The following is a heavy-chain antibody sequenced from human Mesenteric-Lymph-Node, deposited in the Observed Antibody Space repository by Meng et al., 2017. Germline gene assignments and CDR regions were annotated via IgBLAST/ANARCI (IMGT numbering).Heavy chain of an antibody. V-gene: IGHV4-34*12. J-gene: IGHJ4*02. CDR3: ARRPTGIDY. D-gene: IGHD2-8*02. CDR1: GGSLSGSY. Sequence: DQLWQWGGRMLKPAATRALLRAVNGGSLSGSYWNWIRQPPGKGLEWIGEIIHGGSPSYNPSLKSRVTISIDTSKNQLSLMLSSVTAADTAVYYCARRPTGIDYWGQGTLVTVSS. CDR2: IIHGGSP.